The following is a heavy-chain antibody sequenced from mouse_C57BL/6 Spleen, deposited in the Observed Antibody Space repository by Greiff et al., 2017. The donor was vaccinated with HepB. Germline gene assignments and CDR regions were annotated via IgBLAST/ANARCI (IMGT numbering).Heavy chain of an antibody. CDR2: IYPGDGDT. Sequence: QVQLQQSGPELVKPGASVKISCKASGYAFSSSWMNWVKQRPGKGLEWIGRIYPGDGDTNYNGKFKGKATLTADKSSSTAYMQLSSLTSEDSAVYFCARMDGYWYFDVWGTGTTVTVSS. J-gene: IGHJ1*03. V-gene: IGHV1-82*01. D-gene: IGHD2-3*01. CDR3: ARMDGYWYFDV. CDR1: GYAFSSSW.